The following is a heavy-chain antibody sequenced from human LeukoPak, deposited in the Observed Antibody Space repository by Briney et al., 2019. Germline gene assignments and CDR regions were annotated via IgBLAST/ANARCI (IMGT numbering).Heavy chain of an antibody. V-gene: IGHV3-30-3*01. Sequence: GRSLRLSCAASGFTFSSYAMHWVRQAPGKGLEWVAVISYDGSNKYYADSVKGRFTISRDNSKNTLYLQMNSLRAEDTAFYYCAKAELGVDTFFDYWGQGTLVTVSS. D-gene: IGHD3-3*01. J-gene: IGHJ4*02. CDR3: AKAELGVDTFFDY. CDR2: ISYDGSNK. CDR1: GFTFSSYA.